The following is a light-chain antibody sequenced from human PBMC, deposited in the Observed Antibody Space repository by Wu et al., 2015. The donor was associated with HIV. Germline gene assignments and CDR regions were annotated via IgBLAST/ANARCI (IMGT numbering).Light chain of an antibody. J-gene: IGKJ2*01. V-gene: IGKV3-15*01. CDR1: QSVSSSY. CDR2: GVS. Sequence: EIVLTQSPGTLSLSPGERATLSCRASQSVSSSYLAWYQQKPGQAPRLLIYGVSTRATGIPARFSGSGSGTEFTLTISSMQSEDFAVYYCQQYNNWPPYTFGQGTKLEIK. CDR3: QQYNNWPPYT.